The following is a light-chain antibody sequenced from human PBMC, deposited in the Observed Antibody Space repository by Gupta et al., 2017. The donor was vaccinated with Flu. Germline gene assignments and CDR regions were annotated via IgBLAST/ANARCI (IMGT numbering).Light chain of an antibody. CDR2: AAS. CDR1: QSISSY. CDR3: QQRDSTPVT. Sequence: DIQMTQSPSSLSASVGDRVTITCRASQSISSYLNWYQQKPGKAPKLLIYAASSLQSGVPSRFSGSGSGTDFTLTISRLQLEDFATYYCQQRDSTPVTFGQGTKVEIK. J-gene: IGKJ1*01. V-gene: IGKV1-39*01.